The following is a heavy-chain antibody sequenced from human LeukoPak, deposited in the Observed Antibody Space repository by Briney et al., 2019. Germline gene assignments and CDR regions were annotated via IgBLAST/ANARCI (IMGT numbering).Heavy chain of an antibody. J-gene: IGHJ4*02. CDR3: ATARYCGGDCYSAFGY. Sequence: ASVKVSCKVSGYTLIELSMHWVRRAPGKGLEWMGGFDPEDGETIYAQKFQGRVTMTEDTSTDTAYMELSSLRSEDTAVYYCATARYCGGDCYSAFGYWGQGTLVTVSS. V-gene: IGHV1-24*01. CDR1: GYTLIELS. CDR2: FDPEDGET. D-gene: IGHD2-21*02.